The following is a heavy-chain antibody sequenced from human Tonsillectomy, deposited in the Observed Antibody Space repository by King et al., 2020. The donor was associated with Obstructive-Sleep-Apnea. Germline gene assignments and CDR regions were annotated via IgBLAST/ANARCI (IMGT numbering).Heavy chain of an antibody. V-gene: IGHV4-31*03. Sequence: VQLQESGPGLVKPSQTLSLTCTVSGGSISSGGYYWSWIRQHPGKGLEWIGYIYYSWSTYYNPSLTSRVTISVDTSKNQFSLKLSSVTAADTAVYYCARDRGSGSYYNNAFDIWGQGTMVTVSS. CDR1: GGSISSGGYY. CDR3: ARDRGSGSYYNNAFDI. J-gene: IGHJ3*02. D-gene: IGHD3-10*01. CDR2: IYYSWST.